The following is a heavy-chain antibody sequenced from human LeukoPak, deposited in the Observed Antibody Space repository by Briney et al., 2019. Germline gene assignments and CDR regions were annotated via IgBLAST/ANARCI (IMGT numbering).Heavy chain of an antibody. CDR1: GGSISSYY. Sequence: PSETLSLTCTVSGGSISSYYWSWIRQPAGKGLEWIGRIYTSGSTNYNPSLKSRVTMSVDTSKNQFSLKLSSVTAADTAVYYCARDGDSSGYPYYFDYWGQGTLVTVSS. CDR3: ARDGDSSGYPYYFDY. J-gene: IGHJ4*02. D-gene: IGHD3-22*01. V-gene: IGHV4-4*07. CDR2: IYTSGST.